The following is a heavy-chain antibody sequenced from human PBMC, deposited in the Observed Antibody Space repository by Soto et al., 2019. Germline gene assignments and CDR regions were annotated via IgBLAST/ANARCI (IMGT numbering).Heavy chain of an antibody. D-gene: IGHD6-13*01. J-gene: IGHJ3*02. CDR2: INPNSGGT. V-gene: IGHV1-2*04. Sequence: ASVKVSRKASGYTFTGYYMHWVRQAPGQGLEWMGWINPNSGGTNYAQKFQGWVTMTRDTSISTAYMELSRLRSDDTAVYYCASSIAAAGSDAFDIWGQGTMVTVSS. CDR3: ASSIAAAGSDAFDI. CDR1: GYTFTGYY.